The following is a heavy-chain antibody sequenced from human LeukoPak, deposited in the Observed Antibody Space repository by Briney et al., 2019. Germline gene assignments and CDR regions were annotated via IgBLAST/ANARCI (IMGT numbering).Heavy chain of an antibody. Sequence: PGGSLRLSCAASGFTFSSYAMSWVRQAPGKGLEWVSANSGSGGSTYYTDSVKGRFTISRDNSKNTLYLQMNSLRAEDTAVYYCARIYYYDSSGYNEGFDYWGQGTLVTVSS. CDR3: ARIYYYDSSGYNEGFDY. CDR1: GFTFSSYA. V-gene: IGHV3-23*01. D-gene: IGHD3-22*01. CDR2: NSGSGGST. J-gene: IGHJ4*02.